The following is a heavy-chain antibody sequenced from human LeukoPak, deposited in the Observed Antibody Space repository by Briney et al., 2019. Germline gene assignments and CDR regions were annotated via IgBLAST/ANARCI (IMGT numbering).Heavy chain of an antibody. Sequence: NPGGSLRLSCAASGFTVSNNYMSWVRQAPGKGLEWVSCISSSSTYIYYSDSVRGRFAISRDNAKNSLYLQMNSLRAEDTAVYYCVRENHGSFDYWGQGSLVTVSS. J-gene: IGHJ4*02. V-gene: IGHV3-21*01. D-gene: IGHD1-14*01. CDR2: ISSSSTYI. CDR1: GFTVSNNY. CDR3: VRENHGSFDY.